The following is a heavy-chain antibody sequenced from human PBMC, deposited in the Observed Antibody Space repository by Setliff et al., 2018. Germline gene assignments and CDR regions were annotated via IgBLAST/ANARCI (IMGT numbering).Heavy chain of an antibody. CDR3: ARGQTVGPNSGKDY. CDR1: GYAFITFG. Sequence: GASVKVSCKTSGYAFITFGMSWMRQAPGQSLEWMGWINGVNGNTKYSQNFQGSVTFTSDTSANTAFMELSSLRSEDSSMYYCARGQTVGPNSGKDYWSQGTLVTVSS. J-gene: IGHJ4*02. V-gene: IGHV1-3*01. D-gene: IGHD1-26*01. CDR2: INGVNGNT.